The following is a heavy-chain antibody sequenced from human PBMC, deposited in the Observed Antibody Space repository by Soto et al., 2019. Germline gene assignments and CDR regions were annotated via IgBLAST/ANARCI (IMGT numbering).Heavy chain of an antibody. J-gene: IGHJ6*02. Sequence: EVQLVESGGGLVQPGGSLRLSCAASGFSISSFWMTWVRQAPGAGLEWVANIKQDGSEEYYVDSVSGRFTISRDNAKSSLYLEMNSLRAEDTAVYYCARDSMQEVLTHYYYYGMDVWGQGTTVTVSS. CDR2: IKQDGSEE. CDR3: ARDSMQEVLTHYYYYGMDV. V-gene: IGHV3-7*05. D-gene: IGHD2-8*01. CDR1: GFSISSFW.